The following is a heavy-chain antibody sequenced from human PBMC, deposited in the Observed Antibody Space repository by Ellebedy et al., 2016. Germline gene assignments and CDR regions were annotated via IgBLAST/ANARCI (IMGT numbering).Heavy chain of an antibody. D-gene: IGHD3-10*01. J-gene: IGHJ4*02. CDR3: ARLGGVSFGERPIDY. CDR2: IYYTGTT. V-gene: IGHV4-59*01. CDR1: GGSISRYY. Sequence: SETLSLTCIVSGGSISRYYWSWTRQPPGRGLEWIGNIYYTGTTNYNPSLQSRVTISLDTSKNQFSLRLTSVTAADTAVYYCARLGGVSFGERPIDYWGQGTLVTVSS.